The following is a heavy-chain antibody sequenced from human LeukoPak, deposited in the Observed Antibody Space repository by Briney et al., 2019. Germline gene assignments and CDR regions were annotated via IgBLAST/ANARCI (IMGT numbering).Heavy chain of an antibody. V-gene: IGHV3-30*02. CDR3: ARDAYDSSGYYYVLVVHDAFDI. CDR1: GFTFSSYG. Sequence: GGSLRLSCAASGFTFSSYGMHWVRQAPGKGLEWVAFIRYDGSKKYYADSVKGRFTISRDNSKNTLYLQMNSLRAEDTAVYYCARDAYDSSGYYYVLVVHDAFDIWGQGTMVTVSS. D-gene: IGHD3-22*01. J-gene: IGHJ3*02. CDR2: IRYDGSKK.